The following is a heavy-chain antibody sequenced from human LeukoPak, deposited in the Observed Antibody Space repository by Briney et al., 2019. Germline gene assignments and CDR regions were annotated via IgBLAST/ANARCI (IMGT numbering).Heavy chain of an antibody. D-gene: IGHD4-17*01. V-gene: IGHV3-48*03. CDR1: GFTFSGDD. CDR3: VKVGVSVTYPHC. J-gene: IGHJ4*02. CDR2: IGSSSRTI. Sequence: RGCLRLSCEASGFTFSGDDMNWVRQAPGQGREWIAHIGSSSRTIYYGDSVKGRFTIPRHNAKNSLCLHMSRLRAEHRTVYYCVKVGVSVTYPHCWGRGGQVTVS.